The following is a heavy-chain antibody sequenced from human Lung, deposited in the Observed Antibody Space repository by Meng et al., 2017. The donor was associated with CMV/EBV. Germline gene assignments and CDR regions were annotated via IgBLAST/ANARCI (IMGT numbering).Heavy chain of an antibody. J-gene: IGHJ5*02. Sequence: QVQQQGSGPVMVNPSQTLSLTCTVSGGSISSGGYYWSWIRQHPGKGLEWIGYIHSSGSTYYNPSLRSRLTISVDTSKNQFSLKLSSVTAADTAVYYCARASYGSGSPLGESWFDPWGQGTLVTVSS. CDR3: ARASYGSGSPLGESWFDP. CDR2: IHSSGST. CDR1: GGSISSGGYY. D-gene: IGHD3-10*01. V-gene: IGHV4-31*03.